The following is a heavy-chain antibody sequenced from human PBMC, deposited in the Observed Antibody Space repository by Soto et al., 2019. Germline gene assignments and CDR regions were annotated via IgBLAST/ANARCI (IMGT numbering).Heavy chain of an antibody. D-gene: IGHD3-10*02. CDR3: VVYYDRGMDL. CDR2: IYHTGST. Sequence: QLQLQETGPGLVKPSETLSLNCTVSGVSISSGNYYWGWVRQSPGKGLEWIGSIYHTGSTYDNPSLHCRVTISVGTSKKHFSLNRISVTGAGTAVYSCVVYYDRGMDLWGDETMVSVS. V-gene: IGHV4-39*01. J-gene: IGHJ6*01. CDR1: GVSISSGNYY.